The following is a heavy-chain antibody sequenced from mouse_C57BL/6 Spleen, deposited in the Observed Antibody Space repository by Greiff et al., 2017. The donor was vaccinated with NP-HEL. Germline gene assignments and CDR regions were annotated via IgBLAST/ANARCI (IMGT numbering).Heavy chain of an antibody. CDR1: GYTFTTSC. V-gene: IGHV1-63*01. J-gene: IGHJ2*01. Sequence: VPLKESGPGLVKPGPSVKMSCTASGYTFTTSCIGGAKQRPGPGLGWVGFVYPGGGYTNCNEKFKGKAPLTADKSSSTAYMQFSSLTSDASAIYYGARLHGVRFDYWGQGTTLTVSS. CDR3: ARLHGVRFDY. CDR2: VYPGGGYT. D-gene: IGHD5-1*01.